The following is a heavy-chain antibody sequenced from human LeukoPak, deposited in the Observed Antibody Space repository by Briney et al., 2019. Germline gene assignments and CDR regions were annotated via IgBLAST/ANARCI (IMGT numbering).Heavy chain of an antibody. CDR1: GASISSYY. CDR3: ARGHHYFDY. Sequence: SETLSLTCTVSGASISSYYWTWIRRPPGKGLEWIGYIYYSGSTNYNPSLKSRVTISVDTSKNQFSLKLSSLTAADTAVYYCARGHHYFDYSGQGTLVTVSS. V-gene: IGHV4-59*01. CDR2: IYYSGST. J-gene: IGHJ4*02.